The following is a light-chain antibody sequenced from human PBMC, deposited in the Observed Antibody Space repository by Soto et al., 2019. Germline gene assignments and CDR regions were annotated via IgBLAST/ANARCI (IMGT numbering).Light chain of an antibody. CDR2: EVS. V-gene: IGLV2-14*01. CDR1: SSDVGYYNY. J-gene: IGLJ1*01. CDR3: SSYTSSSRYV. Sequence: QSALTQPASVSGSPGQSITISCTGTSSDVGYYNYVSWYQQHPGKAPKLMIYEVSNRPSGVSNRFSGSKSGNTASLTISGLQAEDEADYYCSSYTSSSRYVFGTGTKLTVL.